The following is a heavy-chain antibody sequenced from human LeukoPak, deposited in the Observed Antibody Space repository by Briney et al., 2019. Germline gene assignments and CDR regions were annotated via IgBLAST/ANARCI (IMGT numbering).Heavy chain of an antibody. CDR1: GFTFGGSA. V-gene: IGHV3-73*01. D-gene: IGHD3-10*01. CDR3: ASERGTMVRGALDY. J-gene: IGHJ4*02. Sequence: PGGSLRLSCAVSGFTFGGSAVHWVRQASGKGLEWVGRIRSKATSDATTYAASVRGRFTISRDDSKNTAYLQMNSLRAEDTAVYYCASERGTMVRGALDYWGQGTLVTVSS. CDR2: IRSKATSDAT.